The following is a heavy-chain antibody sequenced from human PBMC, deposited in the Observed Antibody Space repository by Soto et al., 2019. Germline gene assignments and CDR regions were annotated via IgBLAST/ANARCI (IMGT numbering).Heavy chain of an antibody. V-gene: IGHV3-30*18. CDR2: ISYDGSNK. J-gene: IGHJ4*02. CDR1: GFTFSSYG. D-gene: IGHD3-22*01. CDR3: AKVTLGYYDSSGYSDY. Sequence: QVQLVESGGGVVQPGRSLRLSCAASGFTFSSYGMHWVRQAPVKGLAWVAVISYDGSNKYYADSVKGRFTISRDNSKNTLYLQMNSLRAEDTAVYYCAKVTLGYYDSSGYSDYWGQGTLVTVSS.